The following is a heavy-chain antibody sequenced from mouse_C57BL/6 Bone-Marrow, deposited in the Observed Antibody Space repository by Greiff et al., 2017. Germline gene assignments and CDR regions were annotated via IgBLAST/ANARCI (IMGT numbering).Heavy chain of an antibody. D-gene: IGHD1-1*01. V-gene: IGHV1-49*01. Sequence: LQQSGAELVRPGSSVKLSCKDSYFAFMASAMHWVKQRPGHGLEWIGSFTMYSDATEYSENFTGKATLTANPSSRTAYMELRSLTSEDSAVYYCARSGLLLGDFDVWGTGTTVTVSS. CDR3: ARSGLLLGDFDV. CDR2: FTMYSDAT. J-gene: IGHJ1*03. CDR1: YFAFMASA.